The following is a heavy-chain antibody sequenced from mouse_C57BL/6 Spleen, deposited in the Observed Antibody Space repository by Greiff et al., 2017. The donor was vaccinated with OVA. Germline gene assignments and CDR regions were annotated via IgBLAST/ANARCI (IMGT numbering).Heavy chain of an antibody. Sequence: EVKLEESGPGMVKPSQSLSLTCTVTGYSITSGYDWHWIRHFPGNKLEWMGYISYSGSTNYNPSLKSRISITHDTSKNHFFLKLNSVTTEDTATYYCARPYGYDSAWFAYWGQGTLVTVSA. D-gene: IGHD2-2*01. CDR2: ISYSGST. CDR1: GYSITSGYD. CDR3: ARPYGYDSAWFAY. V-gene: IGHV3-1*01. J-gene: IGHJ3*01.